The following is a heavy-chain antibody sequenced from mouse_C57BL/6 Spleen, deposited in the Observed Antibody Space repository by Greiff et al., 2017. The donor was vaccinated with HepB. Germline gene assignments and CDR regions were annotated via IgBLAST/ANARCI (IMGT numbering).Heavy chain of an antibody. Sequence: EVKLMESGPGLVKPSQSLSLTCSVTGYSITSGYYWNWIRQFPGNKLEWMGYISYDGSNNYNPSLKNRISITRDTSKNQFFLKLNSVTTEDTATYYCARDEGGRYWFAYWGQGTLVTVSA. CDR3: ARDEGGRYWFAY. V-gene: IGHV3-6*01. D-gene: IGHD1-1*01. J-gene: IGHJ3*01. CDR2: ISYDGSN. CDR1: GYSITSGYY.